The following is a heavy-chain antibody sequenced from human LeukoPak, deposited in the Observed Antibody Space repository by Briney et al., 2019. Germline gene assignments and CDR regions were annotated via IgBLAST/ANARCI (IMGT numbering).Heavy chain of an antibody. CDR3: TRGDDYGSKTRLPKFNWFDP. D-gene: IGHD4-17*01. CDR2: LRYDGSLI. Sequence: GGSLRLSCVASGFSFKTDGMHWVRQAPGKGLEWVAHLRYDGSLIYYAESAKGRFTISRDNSKNTLYLQMNSLRIDDTAVYYCTRGDDYGSKTRLPKFNWFDPWGQGSLVTVSS. J-gene: IGHJ5*02. V-gene: IGHV3-30*02. CDR1: GFSFKTDG.